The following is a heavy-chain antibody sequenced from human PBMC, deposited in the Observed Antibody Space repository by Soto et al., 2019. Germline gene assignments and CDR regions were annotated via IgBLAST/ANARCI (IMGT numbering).Heavy chain of an antibody. J-gene: IGHJ4*02. V-gene: IGHV1-3*04. CDR3: ARDSLLTYYDILTGPNDY. Sequence: ASVKVSCKASGYTFTSYAMHWVRQAPGQRLEWMGWINTGNGYTKYSQNFQDRVTITRDTSATTSYMELSSLRSEDTAVYYCARDSLLTYYDILTGPNDYWGQGTLVTVSS. CDR1: GYTFTSYA. CDR2: INTGNGYT. D-gene: IGHD3-9*01.